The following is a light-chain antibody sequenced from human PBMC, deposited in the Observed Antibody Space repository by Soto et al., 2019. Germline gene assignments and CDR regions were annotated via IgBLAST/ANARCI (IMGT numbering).Light chain of an antibody. Sequence: QLVLTQSPSASASLGASVKLTCTLSSGHSNYAIAWHQQQPEKGPRYLMKLNNDGSHSKGDGIPDRFSGSSPGAERYLTISSLQSEDEADYYCQTWGTGIQVFGGGTKLTVL. CDR2: LNNDGSH. V-gene: IGLV4-69*01. J-gene: IGLJ2*01. CDR1: SGHSNYA. CDR3: QTWGTGIQV.